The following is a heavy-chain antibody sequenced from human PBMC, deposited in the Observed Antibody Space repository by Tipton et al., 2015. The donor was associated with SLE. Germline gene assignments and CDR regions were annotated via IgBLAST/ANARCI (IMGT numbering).Heavy chain of an antibody. J-gene: IGHJ6*02. CDR1: GFPFRNSE. D-gene: IGHD1-14*01. CDR2: IGKTSSSV. CDR3: GKDINAGAMDV. Sequence: SLRLSCAASGFPFRNSEMNWVRLAPGKGPEWISFIGKTSSSVFYADSVKGRFTISRDIARNILDLQMSSLRLDDTALYYCGKDINAGAMDVWGQGTTVVVSS. V-gene: IGHV3-48*03.